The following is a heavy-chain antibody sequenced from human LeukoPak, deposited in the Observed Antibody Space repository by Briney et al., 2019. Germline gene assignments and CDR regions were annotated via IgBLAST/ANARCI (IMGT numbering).Heavy chain of an antibody. V-gene: IGHV4-59*01. J-gene: IGHJ3*02. CDR3: ARAAVGAIGAAFDI. CDR1: GGSISSYY. CDR2: IYYSGST. Sequence: PSETLSLTCTVSGGSISSYYWSWIRQPPGKGLEWIGYIYYSGSTNYNPSLKSRVTISVDTSKNQFSLKLSSVTAADTAVYYCARAAVGAIGAAFDIWGQGTMVTVSS. D-gene: IGHD1-26*01.